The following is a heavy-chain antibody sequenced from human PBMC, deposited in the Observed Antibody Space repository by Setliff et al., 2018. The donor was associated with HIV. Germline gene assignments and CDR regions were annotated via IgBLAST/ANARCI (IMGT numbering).Heavy chain of an antibody. J-gene: IGHJ4*02. V-gene: IGHV3-15*01. CDR3: TTENHSY. CDR1: GLTFKTAW. Sequence: GGSLRLSCVASGLTFKTAWMGWVRQAPGKGLEWVGRIKSKVSGETADYAAPVTGRFTISRDDSRNMVFLQMNSLKSDDTAGYYCTTENHSYCGRGTLVTVSS. CDR2: IKSKVSGETA. D-gene: IGHD4-4*01.